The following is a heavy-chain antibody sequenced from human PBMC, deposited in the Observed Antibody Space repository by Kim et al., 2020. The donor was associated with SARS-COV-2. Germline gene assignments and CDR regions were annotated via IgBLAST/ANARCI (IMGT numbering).Heavy chain of an antibody. V-gene: IGHV3-21*01. D-gene: IGHD6-25*01. CDR3: ARDPCSWLSGPLYYFD. CDR1: GFTVSSYT. J-gene: IGHJ4*01. Sequence: GGSLRLSCAASGFTVSSYTMNWVRQAPGKGLEWVSVINSGGRNKYYADAVNSRFTISRDNTNKSLYLQMNSRAAEDTVVYYCARDPCSWLSGPLYYFD. CDR2: INSGGRNK.